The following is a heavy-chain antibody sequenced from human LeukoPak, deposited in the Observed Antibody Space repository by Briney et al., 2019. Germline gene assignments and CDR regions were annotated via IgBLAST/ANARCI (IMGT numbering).Heavy chain of an antibody. CDR2: IYYSGST. V-gene: IGHV4-31*03. CDR1: GGSISSGGYY. J-gene: IGHJ6*03. CDR3: ARAYVHRIVCYYYMDV. Sequence: SETLSLTCTVSGGSISSGGYYWSWIRQHPGKGLEWIGYIYYSGSTYYNPSLKSRVTISVDTSKNQFSLRLSSVTAADTAVYYCARAYVHRIVCYYYMDVWGKGTTVTVSS. D-gene: IGHD2-21*01.